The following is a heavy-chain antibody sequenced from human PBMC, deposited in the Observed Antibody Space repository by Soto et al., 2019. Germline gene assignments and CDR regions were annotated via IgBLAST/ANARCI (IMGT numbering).Heavy chain of an antibody. CDR2: FDPEDGET. Sequence: ASVKVSCKGSGYTLTELSMHWVRQAPGKGLEWMGGFDPEDGETIYAQKFQGRVTMTEDTSTDTAYMELSSLRSEDTAVYYCATVQVYYGSGSYYMDVWGKGTTVTVSS. D-gene: IGHD3-10*01. CDR1: GYTLTELS. J-gene: IGHJ6*03. CDR3: ATVQVYYGSGSYYMDV. V-gene: IGHV1-24*01.